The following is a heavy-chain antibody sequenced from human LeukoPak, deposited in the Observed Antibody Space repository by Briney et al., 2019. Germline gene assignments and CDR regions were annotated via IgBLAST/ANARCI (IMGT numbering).Heavy chain of an antibody. CDR2: ISSSSSYI. J-gene: IGHJ6*03. V-gene: IGHV3-21*01. CDR1: GFTFSSYS. CDR3: ARRDYYYYYMDV. Sequence: GGSLRLYCAASGFTFSSYSMIWVRQAPGKGLEWVSSISSSSSYIYYADSVKGRFTISRDNAKNSLYLQMNSLRAEDTAVYYCARRDYYYYYMDVWGKGTTVTVSS.